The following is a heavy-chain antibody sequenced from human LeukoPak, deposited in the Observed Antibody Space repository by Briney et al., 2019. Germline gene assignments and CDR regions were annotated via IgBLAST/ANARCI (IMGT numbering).Heavy chain of an antibody. CDR2: ISYDGSNK. J-gene: IGHJ4*02. D-gene: IGHD3-22*01. CDR3: ARDPRYYYDSSGYNDY. Sequence: GRSLRLSCAASGFTFSSYAMHWVRQAPGKGLEWVAVISYDGSNKYYADSVKGRFTISRDNSKNTLYLQMNSLRAEDTAVYYCARDPRYYYDSSGYNDYWGQGTLVTVSS. CDR1: GFTFSSYA. V-gene: IGHV3-30-3*01.